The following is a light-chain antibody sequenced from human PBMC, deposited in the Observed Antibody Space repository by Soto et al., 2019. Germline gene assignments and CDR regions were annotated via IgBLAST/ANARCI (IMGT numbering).Light chain of an antibody. CDR1: MRDVGAYNL. V-gene: IGLV2-14*01. CDR2: EAR. J-gene: IGLJ2*01. Sequence: QSVLTQPASVSGSPGQSITISCAGTMRDVGAYNLVSWYQQHPGRAPQLIIYEARNRPSGISFRFSGSKSGNTASLTISGLQAEDEADYYCSSYTSKSSLIFGGGTKLTVL. CDR3: SSYTSKSSLI.